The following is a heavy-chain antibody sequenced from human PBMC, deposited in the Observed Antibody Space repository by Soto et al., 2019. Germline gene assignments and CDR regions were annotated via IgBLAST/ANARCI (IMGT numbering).Heavy chain of an antibody. CDR2: ISSTTNYI. V-gene: IGHV3-21*01. CDR1: GFTFSRYS. CDR3: ARESEDLTSNFDY. Sequence: PGGSLRLSCAASGFTFSRYSMNWVRQAPGKGLEWVSSISSTTNYIYYADSMKGRFTVSRDNAKNSVYLDMNSLSAEDTAVYYCARESEDLTSNFDYWGHGTLVTCSS. J-gene: IGHJ4*01.